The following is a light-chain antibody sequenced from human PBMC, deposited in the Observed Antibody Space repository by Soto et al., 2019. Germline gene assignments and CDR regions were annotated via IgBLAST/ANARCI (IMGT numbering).Light chain of an antibody. CDR2: AAS. Sequence: EIVMTQSPATLSVSPGEGATLSCRASQSVSSNLAWYQQKPGQAPRLLIYAASTRATGIPARFSGGGSGTEFTLTISSLQSEDFAVYYCQQYNNWPPWTFGQGTKVEIK. V-gene: IGKV3-15*01. CDR1: QSVSSN. CDR3: QQYNNWPPWT. J-gene: IGKJ1*01.